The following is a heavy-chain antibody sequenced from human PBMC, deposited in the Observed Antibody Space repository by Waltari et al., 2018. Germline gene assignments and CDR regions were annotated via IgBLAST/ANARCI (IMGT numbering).Heavy chain of an antibody. J-gene: IGHJ3*02. V-gene: IGHV3-7*01. Sequence: EVQLVESGGGLVQPGGSLRLSGAASGFTLSSYWMGWVRPAPGKGLEWVANIKKDGSEEYYVDSVRGRFTISRDNAKNSLYLQMNSLRPEDTAVYYCARDQWFAFDIWGQGTMVTVSS. CDR2: IKKDGSEE. D-gene: IGHD3-22*01. CDR3: ARDQWFAFDI. CDR1: GFTLSSYW.